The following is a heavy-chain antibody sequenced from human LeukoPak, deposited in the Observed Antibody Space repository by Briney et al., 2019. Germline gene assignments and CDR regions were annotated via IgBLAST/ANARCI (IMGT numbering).Heavy chain of an antibody. D-gene: IGHD3-10*01. Sequence: PSETLSLTCSVSGDSIIGYYWGWIRQPPGKGLEWIGNIYYTGNAYYNSSLKSRVTISLDTSKNQFSLKVISMTAADTAAYYCTKSDGYGLIRICGRGTMVTVSS. V-gene: IGHV4-39*07. CDR1: GDSIIGYY. J-gene: IGHJ3*02. CDR3: TKSDGYGLIRI. CDR2: IYYTGNA.